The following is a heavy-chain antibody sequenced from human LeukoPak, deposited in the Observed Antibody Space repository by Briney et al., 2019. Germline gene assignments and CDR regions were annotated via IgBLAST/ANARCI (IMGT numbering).Heavy chain of an antibody. V-gene: IGHV1-8*01. Sequence: ASVKVSCKASGYTFTSYDINWVRQATGQGREWMGWMNPNSGNTGYAQKFQGRVTMTRNTSISTTYMELSSLRSEDTAVYYCARVYSSSWYRVRKTFDYWGQGALVTVSS. CDR2: MNPNSGNT. CDR1: GYTFTSYD. CDR3: ARVYSSSWYRVRKTFDY. D-gene: IGHD6-13*01. J-gene: IGHJ4*02.